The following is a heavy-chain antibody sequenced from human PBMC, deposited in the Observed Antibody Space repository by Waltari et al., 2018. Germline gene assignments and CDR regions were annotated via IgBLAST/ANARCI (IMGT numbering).Heavy chain of an antibody. Sequence: QVQLQESGPGLVKPSETLSLTCTVSGGSISSYYWSWIRQPPGKGLEWIGYIYYTGSTNYNPSLKSRVTISVDTSKNQFSLKLSSVTAADTAVYYCARAYRGEPITGSYGYWGQGTLVTVSS. CDR1: GGSISSYY. V-gene: IGHV4-59*01. CDR2: IYYTGST. J-gene: IGHJ4*02. D-gene: IGHD3-16*01. CDR3: ARAYRGEPITGSYGY.